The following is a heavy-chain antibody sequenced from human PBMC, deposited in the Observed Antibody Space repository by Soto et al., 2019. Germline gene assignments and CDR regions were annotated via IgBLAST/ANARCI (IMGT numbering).Heavy chain of an antibody. CDR3: ASSSLSGMDV. CDR2: ISYSGNT. D-gene: IGHD2-2*01. Sequence: TSETLSLTCTVSVGSISSDSYYWNWIRQHPGKGLEWIGYISYSGNTYYNPSLKSRVSMSVDTSKKHFSLNMSSVTAADTGVYYCASSSLSGMDVWGQGTTVTVS. V-gene: IGHV4-31*03. CDR1: VGSISSDSYY. J-gene: IGHJ6*02.